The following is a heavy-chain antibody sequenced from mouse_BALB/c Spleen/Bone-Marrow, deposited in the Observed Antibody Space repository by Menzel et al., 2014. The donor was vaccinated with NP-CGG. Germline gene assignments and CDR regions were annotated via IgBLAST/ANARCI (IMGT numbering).Heavy chain of an antibody. CDR2: INPSTGYT. CDR1: GYTFTSCW. J-gene: IGHJ2*01. D-gene: IGHD2-1*01. CDR3: ARSYGKNVDY. Sequence: QVQLQQSGAELAKPGAPVKMSCKASGYTFTSCWMHWVKQRPGQGLEWIGNINPSTGYTEYNQKFKDKATLTADKSSSTAYMQLNSLTSEDSAVYYCARSYGKNVDYWGQGTTLTVSS. V-gene: IGHV1-7*01.